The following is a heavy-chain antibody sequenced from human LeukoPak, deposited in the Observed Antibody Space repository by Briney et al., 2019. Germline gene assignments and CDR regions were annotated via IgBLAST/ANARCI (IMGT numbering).Heavy chain of an antibody. CDR2: MNPNSGNT. V-gene: IGHV1-8*01. CDR3: ARRGRIVEATISWFDP. Sequence: ASVKVSCKASGYTFTSYDINWVRQATGQGLEWMGWMNPNSGNTGYAQKFQGRVTMTRNTSISTAYMELSSLRSEDTAVYYCARRGRIVEATISWFDPWGQGTLVTVSS. J-gene: IGHJ5*02. D-gene: IGHD1-26*01. CDR1: GYTFTSYD.